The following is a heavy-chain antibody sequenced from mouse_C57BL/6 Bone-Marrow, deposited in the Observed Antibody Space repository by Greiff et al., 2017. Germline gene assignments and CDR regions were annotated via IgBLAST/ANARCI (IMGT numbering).Heavy chain of an antibody. D-gene: IGHD2-1*01. CDR3: VRQSYYGNYDYFDY. CDR2: IRSKSNNYAT. CDR1: GFSFNTYA. V-gene: IGHV10-1*01. Sequence: DVHLVESGGGLVQPKGSLKLSCAASGFSFNTYAMNWVRQAPGKGLEWVARIRSKSNNYATYYADSVKDRFTISRDDSESMLYLQMNNLKTEDTAMYYCVRQSYYGNYDYFDYWGQGTTLTVSS. J-gene: IGHJ2*01.